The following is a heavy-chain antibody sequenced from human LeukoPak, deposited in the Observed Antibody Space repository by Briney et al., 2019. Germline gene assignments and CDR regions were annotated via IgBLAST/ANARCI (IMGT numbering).Heavy chain of an antibody. CDR1: GFLFSTYG. D-gene: IGHD2-21*02. CDR2: IWYDGSDK. J-gene: IGHJ5*02. Sequence: LPGRSLRLSCAASGFLFSTYGMHWVRQAPGKGLEWVAVIWYDGSDKYYADSVKGRFTISRDNFKSTLYLQMNSLRADDTAVYYCARGSGSSSATAFDPWGQGTLVTVSS. CDR3: ARGSGSSSATAFDP. V-gene: IGHV3-33*01.